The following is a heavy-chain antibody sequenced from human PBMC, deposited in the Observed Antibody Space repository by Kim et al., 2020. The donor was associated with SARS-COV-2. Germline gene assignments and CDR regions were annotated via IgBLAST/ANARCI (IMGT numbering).Heavy chain of an antibody. CDR3: AVSTGWYRLDY. V-gene: IGHV4-4*02. CDR2: IHRSGST. D-gene: IGHD6-19*01. Sequence: SETLSLTCVVSGASISRGYWWTWVRQPPGKGLEWIGEIHRSGSTTYNPSLNSRVTFSMDWSKNQFSLNVASVTAADTAVYYCAVSTGWYRLDYWGQGTLVTVSS. CDR1: GASISRGYW. J-gene: IGHJ4*02.